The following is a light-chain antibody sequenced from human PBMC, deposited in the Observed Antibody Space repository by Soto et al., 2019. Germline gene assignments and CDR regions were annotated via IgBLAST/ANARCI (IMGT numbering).Light chain of an antibody. CDR3: QQYNSYWT. CDR2: DAS. V-gene: IGKV1-5*01. Sequence: IQMTQSASALSASIGDRVTITCRASQSISSWLAWYQQKPGKAPKLLIYDASSLGSGVPSRFSGSGSGTEFTLTISSLQPDDFATYYCQQYNSYWTFCQGTKVDI. J-gene: IGKJ1*01. CDR1: QSISSW.